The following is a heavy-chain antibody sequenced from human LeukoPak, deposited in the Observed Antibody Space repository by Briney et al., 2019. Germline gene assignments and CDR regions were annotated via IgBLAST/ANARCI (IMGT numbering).Heavy chain of an antibody. D-gene: IGHD6-13*01. V-gene: IGHV4-30-4*08. CDR1: GGSISSGDYY. CDR2: IYYSGST. CDR3: ASYSSSWYERGGTFDY. Sequence: SETLSLTCTVSGGSISSGDYYWSWIRQPPGKGLEWIGYIYYSGSTYYNPSLKSRVTISVDTSKNQFSLKLSSVTAADTAVYYCASYSSSWYERGGTFDYWGQGTLSPSPQ. J-gene: IGHJ4*02.